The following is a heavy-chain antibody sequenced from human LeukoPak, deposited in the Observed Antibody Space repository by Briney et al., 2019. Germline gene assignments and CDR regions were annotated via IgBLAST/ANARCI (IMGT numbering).Heavy chain of an antibody. V-gene: IGHV1-8*01. CDR3: ARGQGGRVPATAILGY. D-gene: IGHD2-2*02. CDR2: MNPNSGNT. CDR1: GYTFTSYD. J-gene: IGHJ4*02. Sequence: GASVKVSCKASGYTFTSYDINWVRQATGQGLEWMGWMNPNSGNTGYAQKFQGRVTMTRNTSISTAYMELSSLRSEDTAVYYCARGQGGRVPATAILGYWGQGTLVTVSS.